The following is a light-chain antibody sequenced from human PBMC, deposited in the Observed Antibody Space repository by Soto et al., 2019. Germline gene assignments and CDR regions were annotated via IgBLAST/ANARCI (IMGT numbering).Light chain of an antibody. V-gene: IGLV2-8*01. CDR2: EVS. CDR1: SSDVGGYNY. Sequence: QSVLTQPPSASGSPGQSVTISCSGTSSDVGGYNYVSWYQQHPGKAPKLMIYEVSKRPSGVPDRFSGSKSGNTASLTVSGLQAEDEADYYCSSYAGSNNSLYVFGTGTKVTDL. J-gene: IGLJ1*01. CDR3: SSYAGSNNSLYV.